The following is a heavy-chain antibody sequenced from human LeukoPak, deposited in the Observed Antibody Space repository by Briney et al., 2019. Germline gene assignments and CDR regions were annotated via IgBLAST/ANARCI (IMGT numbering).Heavy chain of an antibody. V-gene: IGHV4-59*12. D-gene: IGHD3-22*01. CDR1: GGSLSTYY. Sequence: PSETLSLTCTVSGGSLSTYYWSWIRQPPGKGLEWIGYINYSGSTNYNPSLKSRVSISVDTSKNQFSLRLSSVTAADTAVYYCARDVYDSSGYYSGYWGQGTLVTVSS. CDR2: INYSGST. J-gene: IGHJ4*02. CDR3: ARDVYDSSGYYSGY.